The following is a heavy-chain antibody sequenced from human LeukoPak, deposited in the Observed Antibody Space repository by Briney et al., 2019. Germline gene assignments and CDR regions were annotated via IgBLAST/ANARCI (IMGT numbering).Heavy chain of an antibody. CDR2: ISSSGSAI. CDR3: ARGGSLGY. J-gene: IGHJ4*02. Sequence: GGSLRLSCAASGFTLRSYEMNWVRQAPGKGLEWVSKISSSGSAIYYADSVKGRFTISRDNAKSTLYLQMDSLRVEDTAVYYCARGGSLGYWGQGTLVTVSS. CDR1: GFTLRSYE. D-gene: IGHD6-19*01. V-gene: IGHV3-48*03.